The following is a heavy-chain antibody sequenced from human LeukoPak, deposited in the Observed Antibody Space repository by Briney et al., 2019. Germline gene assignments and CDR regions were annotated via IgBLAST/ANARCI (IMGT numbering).Heavy chain of an antibody. Sequence: GGSLRLSCAASGFTFADAWMSWVRQAPGKRLEWVSTVTSRGGTDYTDSVKGRFIISRDNSKNTLLLQMNSLRAEDTAVHYCATTRPYGTTWAGAFEDWGQGTPVTVSS. CDR1: GFTFADA. V-gene: IGHV3-23*01. D-gene: IGHD6-19*01. J-gene: IGHJ4*01. CDR2: VTSRGGT. CDR3: ATTRPYGTTWAGAFED.